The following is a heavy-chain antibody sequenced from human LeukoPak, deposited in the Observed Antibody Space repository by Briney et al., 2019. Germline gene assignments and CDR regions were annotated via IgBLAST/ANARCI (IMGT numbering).Heavy chain of an antibody. V-gene: IGHV3-48*01. D-gene: IGHD6-13*01. CDR2: ISSSSSTI. J-gene: IGHJ4*02. CDR1: GFTFSSYS. Sequence: PGGSLRLSCAASGFTFSSYSMNWVRQAPGKGLEWVSYISSSSSTIYYADSVKGRFTVSRDNREKSLFLHMNSLRTDDTAFYYCAKGLSSSSWYVADSWGQGTLVTVSS. CDR3: AKGLSSSSWYVADS.